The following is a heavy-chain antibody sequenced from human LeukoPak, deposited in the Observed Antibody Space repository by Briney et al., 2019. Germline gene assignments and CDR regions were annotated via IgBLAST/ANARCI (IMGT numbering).Heavy chain of an antibody. D-gene: IGHD2-2*01. V-gene: IGHV3-23*01. CDR3: AKDIVVVPAAQDAFDI. CDR2: ISGSGGST. Sequence: GGSLRLSCAASGFTFSSYAMSWVRQAPGKGLEWVSAISGSGGSTYYADSVKGRFTISRDNSKNTLFLQMNSLRAEDTAVYYCAKDIVVVPAAQDAFDIWGQGTMVTVSS. J-gene: IGHJ3*02. CDR1: GFTFSSYA.